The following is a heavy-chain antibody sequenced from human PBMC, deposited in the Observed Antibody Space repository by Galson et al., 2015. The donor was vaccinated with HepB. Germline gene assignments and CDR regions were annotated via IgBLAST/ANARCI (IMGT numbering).Heavy chain of an antibody. CDR1: GFTFSSYS. V-gene: IGHV3-64D*06. CDR3: VKDKARRLVVVAEFDY. CDR2: ISDNGGST. D-gene: IGHD2-15*01. Sequence: SLRLSCAASGFTFSSYSMHWVRQAPGKGLEYVSAISDNGGSTYYADSVKGRFTISRDNSRNTLYLQMSSLTPEDTAVYYCVKDKARRLVVVAEFDYWGQGSLVTVSS. J-gene: IGHJ4*02.